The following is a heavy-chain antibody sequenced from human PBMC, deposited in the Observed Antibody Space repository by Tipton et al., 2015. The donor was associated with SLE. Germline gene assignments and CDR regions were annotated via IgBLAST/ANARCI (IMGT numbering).Heavy chain of an antibody. CDR1: GFSFNTYW. D-gene: IGHD2-2*01. V-gene: IGHV3-7*01. CDR2: MDLDGTEK. CDR3: TRESHATFDI. J-gene: IGHJ3*02. Sequence: LSLTCAASGFSFNTYWMAWVRQAPGKGLEWVATMDLDGTEKFYVGSVKGRFTISRDNAKNSLYLQLNSLRAEDTAVYYCTRESHATFDIWGQGTMVIVSS.